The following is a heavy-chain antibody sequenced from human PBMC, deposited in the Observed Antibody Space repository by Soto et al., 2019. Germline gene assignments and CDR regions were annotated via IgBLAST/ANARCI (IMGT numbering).Heavy chain of an antibody. CDR1: GFTFNNYA. CDR3: AAYVVAPDY. Sequence: EVQLLESGGGLVQPGGSLRLSCAASGFTFNNYALSWVRQAPGKGLEWVSGITGSGTRTYYADSVKGRFTKSRDNSKNTVYRQMHSLAYDGTAVYYCAAYVVAPDYWGQGTVVTVSS. D-gene: IGHD3-10*02. J-gene: IGHJ4*02. V-gene: IGHV3-23*01. CDR2: ITGSGTRT.